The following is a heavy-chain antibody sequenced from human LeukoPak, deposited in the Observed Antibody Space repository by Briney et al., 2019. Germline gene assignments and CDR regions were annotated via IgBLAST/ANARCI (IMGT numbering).Heavy chain of an antibody. Sequence: GGSLRLSCAASGFTFSSYAMSWVRQAPGKGLEWVSAISGSGGSTYYADSVKGRFTISRDNAKNSLYLQMNSLRAEDTAVYYCAREAAAFYWYFDLWGRGTLVTVSS. CDR3: AREAAAFYWYFDL. V-gene: IGHV3-23*01. D-gene: IGHD2-2*01. J-gene: IGHJ2*01. CDR2: ISGSGGST. CDR1: GFTFSSYA.